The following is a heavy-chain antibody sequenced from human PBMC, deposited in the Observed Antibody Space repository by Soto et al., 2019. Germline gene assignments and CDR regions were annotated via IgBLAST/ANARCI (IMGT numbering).Heavy chain of an antibody. CDR3: ARESNYYDSSGYPNPYYYYGMDV. J-gene: IGHJ6*02. CDR2: IYSGGST. CDR1: GFTVSSNY. V-gene: IGHV3-66*01. Sequence: GGSLRLSCASSGFTVSSNYMSWVRQAPGKGLEWVSVIYSGGSTYYADSVKGRFTISRDNSKNTLYLQMNSLRAEDTAVYYCARESNYYDSSGYPNPYYYYGMDVWGQGTTVTVSS. D-gene: IGHD3-22*01.